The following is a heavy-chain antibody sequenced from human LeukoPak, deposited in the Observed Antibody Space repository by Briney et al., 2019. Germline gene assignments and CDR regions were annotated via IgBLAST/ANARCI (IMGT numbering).Heavy chain of an antibody. CDR3: ARNYYDSSGYYPGLDY. CDR2: IYYSGST. D-gene: IGHD3-22*01. V-gene: IGHV4-59*01. J-gene: IGHJ4*02. CDR1: GGSISTYY. Sequence: PSETLSLTCTVSGGSISTYYWSWIRQPPGKGLEWIGYIYYSGSTNYNPSLKSRVTISVDTSKNQFSLKLSSVTAADTAVYYCARNYYDSSGYYPGLDYWGQGTLVTVSS.